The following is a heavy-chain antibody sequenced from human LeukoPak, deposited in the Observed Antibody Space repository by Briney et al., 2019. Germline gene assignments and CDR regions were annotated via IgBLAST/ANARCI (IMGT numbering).Heavy chain of an antibody. CDR2: IWYNGKNK. D-gene: IGHD6-19*01. Sequence: GGSLRLSCAASGFTFSTYAMHWVRQAPGKGLEWVAMIWYNGKNKHYADSVKGRFTISRDNSKNTLDLQMNSLRADDTAVYYCVRDPSNSGWAFDYWGQGTLVPVSS. V-gene: IGHV3-33*01. CDR1: GFTFSTYA. CDR3: VRDPSNSGWAFDY. J-gene: IGHJ4*02.